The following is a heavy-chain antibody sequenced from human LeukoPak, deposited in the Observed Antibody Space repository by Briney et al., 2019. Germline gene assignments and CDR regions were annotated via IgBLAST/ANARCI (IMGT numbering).Heavy chain of an antibody. CDR2: INWNGGST. Sequence: GGSLRLSCAASGFTFDDYGMSWVRQAPGKGLEWVSGINWNGGSTGYADSVKGRFTISRDNAKNSLYLQMNSLRAEDTALYYCARERVSSSWNYFDYWGQGTLVTVSS. CDR3: ARERVSSSWNYFDY. V-gene: IGHV3-20*04. D-gene: IGHD6-13*01. CDR1: GFTFDDYG. J-gene: IGHJ4*02.